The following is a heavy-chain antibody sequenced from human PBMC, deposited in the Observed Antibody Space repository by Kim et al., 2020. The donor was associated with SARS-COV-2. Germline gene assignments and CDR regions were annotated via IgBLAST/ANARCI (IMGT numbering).Heavy chain of an antibody. D-gene: IGHD3-16*02. V-gene: IGHV1-18*04. CDR2: ISAYNGNT. Sequence: ASVKVSCKASGYTFTSYGISWVRQAPGQGLEWMGWISAYNGNTNYAQKLQGRVTMTTDTSTSTAYMELRSLRSDDTAVYYCARSAMITFGGVIVYFDYWGQGTLVTVSS. CDR3: ARSAMITFGGVIVYFDY. CDR1: GYTFTSYG. J-gene: IGHJ4*02.